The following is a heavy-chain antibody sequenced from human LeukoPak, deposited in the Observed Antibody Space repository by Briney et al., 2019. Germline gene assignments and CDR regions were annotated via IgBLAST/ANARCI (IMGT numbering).Heavy chain of an antibody. J-gene: IGHJ6*02. CDR3: ARDAVLYYYYGMDV. CDR1: GYTFTGYY. CDR2: INPNSGGT. D-gene: IGHD3-10*01. V-gene: IGHV1-2*06. Sequence: ASVTVSCTASGYTFTGYYMHWVRQAPGQGLEWMGRINPNSGGTNYAQKFQGRVTMTRDTSISTAYMELSRLRSDDTAVYYCARDAVLYYYYGMDVWGQGTTVTVSS.